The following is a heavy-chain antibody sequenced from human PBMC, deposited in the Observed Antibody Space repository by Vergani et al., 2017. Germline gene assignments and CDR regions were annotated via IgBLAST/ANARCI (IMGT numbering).Heavy chain of an antibody. Sequence: QVQLQESGPGLVKPSETLSLTCTVSGGSISSYYWSWIRQPPGKGLEWIGYIYYSGSTNYNPSLKSRVTISVDTSKNQFSLKLSSVTAADTAVYYCARDKIVVVPAATYNWFDPWGQGTLVTVSS. CDR1: GGSISSYY. J-gene: IGHJ5*02. D-gene: IGHD2-2*01. CDR2: IYYSGST. CDR3: ARDKIVVVPAATYNWFDP. V-gene: IGHV4-59*01.